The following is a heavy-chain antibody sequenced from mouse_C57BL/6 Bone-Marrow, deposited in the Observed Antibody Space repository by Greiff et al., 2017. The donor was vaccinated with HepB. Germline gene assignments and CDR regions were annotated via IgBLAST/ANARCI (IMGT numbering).Heavy chain of an antibody. J-gene: IGHJ2*01. Sequence: EVQGVESGGGLVQPGGSLSLSCAASGFTFTDYYMSWVRQPPGKALEWLGFIRNKANGYTTEYSASVKGRFTISRDKSQSILYLQMNALRAEDSATYYCARYGDDYDGDYWGQGTTLTVSS. CDR2: IRNKANGYTT. V-gene: IGHV7-3*01. CDR3: ARYGDDYDGDY. CDR1: GFTFTDYY. D-gene: IGHD2-4*01.